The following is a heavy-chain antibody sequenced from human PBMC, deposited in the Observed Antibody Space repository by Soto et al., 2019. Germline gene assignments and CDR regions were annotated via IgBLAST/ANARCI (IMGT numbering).Heavy chain of an antibody. Sequence: ASVKVSCKASGYTFTGYYMHWVRQAPGQGLEWMGWINPNSGGTNYAQKFQGWVTMTRDTSISTAYMELSRLRSDHTAVYYCARDSHGDYGDYDPRVYYYGMDVWGQGTTVTVSS. J-gene: IGHJ6*02. CDR3: ARDSHGDYGDYDPRVYYYGMDV. V-gene: IGHV1-2*04. CDR1: GYTFTGYY. D-gene: IGHD4-17*01. CDR2: INPNSGGT.